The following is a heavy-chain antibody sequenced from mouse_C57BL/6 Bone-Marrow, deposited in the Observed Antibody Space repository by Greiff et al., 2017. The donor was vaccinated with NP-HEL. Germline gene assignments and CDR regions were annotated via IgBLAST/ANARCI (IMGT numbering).Heavy chain of an antibody. CDR1: GYTFTSYG. CDR2: IYPRSGNT. CDR3: ARDDYDGGWYFDV. V-gene: IGHV1-81*01. J-gene: IGHJ1*03. D-gene: IGHD2-4*01. Sequence: VQLQQSGAELARPGASVKLSCKASGYTFTSYGISWVKQRTGQGLEWIGEIYPRSGNTYYNEKFKGKATLTADKSSSTAYMELRSLTSEDSAVYFCARDDYDGGWYFDVWGTGTTVTVSS.